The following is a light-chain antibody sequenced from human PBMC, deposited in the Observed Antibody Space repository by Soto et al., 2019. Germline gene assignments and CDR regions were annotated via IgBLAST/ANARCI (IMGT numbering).Light chain of an antibody. Sequence: EIVMTQSPATLSVSPGERATLSCRASQSVSSNLAWYQQKPGQALRLLIYGASTRANGIPARFSGSGSGTEFTLTISSLQSEDFAVYYCQQYNNWPLFGEGTKLEIK. CDR1: QSVSSN. J-gene: IGKJ2*01. V-gene: IGKV3-15*01. CDR2: GAS. CDR3: QQYNNWPL.